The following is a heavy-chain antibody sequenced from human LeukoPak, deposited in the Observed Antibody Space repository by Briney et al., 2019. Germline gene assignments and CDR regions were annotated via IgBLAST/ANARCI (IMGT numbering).Heavy chain of an antibody. V-gene: IGHV1-8*01. D-gene: IGHD2-2*01. Sequence: ASVKVSCKASGYTFTSYDINWVRQATGQTLEWMGWMNPNSGNTGYAQKFQGRVTMTRNTSISTAYMELSSLRSEDTAVYYCARAGIDIVVVPAAAYNWFDPWGQGTLVTVSS. CDR2: MNPNSGNT. CDR3: ARAGIDIVVVPAAAYNWFDP. CDR1: GYTFTSYD. J-gene: IGHJ5*02.